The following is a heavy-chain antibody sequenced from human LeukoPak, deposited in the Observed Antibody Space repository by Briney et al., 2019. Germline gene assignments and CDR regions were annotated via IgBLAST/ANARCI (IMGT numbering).Heavy chain of an antibody. D-gene: IGHD6-13*01. J-gene: IGHJ4*02. V-gene: IGHV4-34*01. CDR1: GDSFSIYY. CDR3: ARTARRYTNSWYRQYYFDY. CDR2: INHSGST. Sequence: SETLSLTCTVSGDSFSIYYWSWIRQPPGKGLEWLGEINHSGSTNYNPSLKSRVTISVDTSKNQFSLKLSSVTAADTAVYYCARTARRYTNSWYRQYYFDYWGQGTLVTVSS.